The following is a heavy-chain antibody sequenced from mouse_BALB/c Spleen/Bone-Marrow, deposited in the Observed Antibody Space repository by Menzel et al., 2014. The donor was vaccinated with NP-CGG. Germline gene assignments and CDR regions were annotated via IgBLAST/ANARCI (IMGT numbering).Heavy chain of an antibody. Sequence: EVHLVESGGGLVQPGESLKLSCESNEYEFPSHDMSWVRKTPEKRLELVAAINSDGGSTYYPDTMERRFIISRDNSKKTLYLQMSSLWSEDTAFYYCARHGDYYGSSLFAYWGQGTLVTVSA. CDR3: ARHGDYYGSSLFAY. CDR1: EYEFPSHD. J-gene: IGHJ3*01. V-gene: IGHV5-2*01. D-gene: IGHD1-1*01. CDR2: INSDGGST.